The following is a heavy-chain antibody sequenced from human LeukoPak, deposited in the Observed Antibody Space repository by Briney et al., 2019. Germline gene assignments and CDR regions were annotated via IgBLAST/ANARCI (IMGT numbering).Heavy chain of an antibody. CDR3: ARGGAIMVRGVIDYFDY. D-gene: IGHD3-10*01. CDR2: ISYDGSNK. V-gene: IGHV3-30-3*01. Sequence: GRSLRLSCAASGFTFSSYAMHWVRQAPGKGLEWVAVISYDGSNKYYADSVKGRFTISRDNSRNTLYLQMNSLRAEDTAVYYCARGGAIMVRGVIDYFDYWGQGPLVTVSS. CDR1: GFTFSSYA. J-gene: IGHJ4*02.